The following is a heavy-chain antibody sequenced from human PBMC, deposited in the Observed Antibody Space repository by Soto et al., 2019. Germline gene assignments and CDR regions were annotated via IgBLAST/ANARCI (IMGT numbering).Heavy chain of an antibody. CDR3: LRALRYGSASYSPADSYYGMEV. Sequence: GGSLRLSCAACGFTFSSYAMHWVRQAPGKGLEWVAVISYDGSNKYYADSVKGRFTISIDNSKNTLYLQRNSLRAEDTAVYYCLRALRYGSASYSPADSYYGMEVWGHGTTGADS. J-gene: IGHJ6*02. CDR1: GFTFSSYA. D-gene: IGHD3-10*01. V-gene: IGHV3-30-3*01. CDR2: ISYDGSNK.